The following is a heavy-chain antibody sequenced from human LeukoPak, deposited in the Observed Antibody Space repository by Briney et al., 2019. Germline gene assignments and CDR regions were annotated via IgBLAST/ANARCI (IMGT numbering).Heavy chain of an antibody. CDR3: ARPTYLNGIAVAGYYGMDV. D-gene: IGHD6-19*01. CDR2: IIPIFGTA. V-gene: IGHV1-69*01. J-gene: IGHJ6*02. CDR1: GGTFSSYA. Sequence: GSSVKVSCKASGGTFSSYAISWGRQAPGQGLEWMGGIIPIFGTANYAQKFQGRVTITADESTSTAYMELSSLRSEDTAVYYCARPTYLNGIAVAGYYGMDVWGQGTTVTVSS.